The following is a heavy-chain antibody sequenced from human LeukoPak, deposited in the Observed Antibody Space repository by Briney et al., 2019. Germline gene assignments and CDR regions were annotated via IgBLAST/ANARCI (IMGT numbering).Heavy chain of an antibody. J-gene: IGHJ3*02. CDR2: IYYSCST. Sequence: SSETLSLTCTVSGGSISSSSYYWGWIRQPPAKGLEWIGSIYYSCSTYYNPSLKIRLTMSVDTSKNQFSLKLSSVTAADTAVYYCARQRADDFWSGYYPDAFDIWGQGTMVTVSS. CDR3: ARQRADDFWSGYYPDAFDI. V-gene: IGHV4-39*01. D-gene: IGHD3-3*01. CDR1: GGSISSSSYY.